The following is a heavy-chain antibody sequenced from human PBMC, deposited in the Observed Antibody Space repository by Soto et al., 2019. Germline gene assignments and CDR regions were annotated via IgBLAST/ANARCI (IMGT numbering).Heavy chain of an antibody. CDR2: IIPIFGTA. V-gene: IGHV1-69*12. CDR1: GGTFSSYA. D-gene: IGHD4-4*01. Sequence: QVQLVQSGAEVKKPGSSVKVSCKASGGTFSSYAISWVRQAPGQGLEWMGGIIPIFGTANYAQKFQGRVTITADEXXSTGYMELSSLRSEDTAVYYCASTVSRYYYYGMDVWGQGTTVTVSS. J-gene: IGHJ6*02. CDR3: ASTVSRYYYYGMDV.